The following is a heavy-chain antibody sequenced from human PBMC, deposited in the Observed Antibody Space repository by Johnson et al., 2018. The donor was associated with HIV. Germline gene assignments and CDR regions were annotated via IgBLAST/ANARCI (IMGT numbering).Heavy chain of an antibody. CDR3: ARALGLEVCAFDI. Sequence: EVQLVESGGGLVKPGGSLRLSCAASGFTFSSYAMSWVRQAPGKGLEWVSAISGSGGSTYYADSVKGRFTISRDNSKNTLYLQMNSLRAEDTAVYYCARALGLEVCAFDIWGQGTMVTVSS. CDR1: GFTFSSYA. V-gene: IGHV3-23*04. J-gene: IGHJ3*02. CDR2: ISGSGGST. D-gene: IGHD2-8*01.